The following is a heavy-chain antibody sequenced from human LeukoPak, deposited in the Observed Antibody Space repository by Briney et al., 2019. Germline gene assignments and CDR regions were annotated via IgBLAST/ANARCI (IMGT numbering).Heavy chain of an antibody. CDR2: IRSDGSSE. V-gene: IGHV3-33*01. D-gene: IGHD2-2*01. Sequence: HPGRSLRLSCAASGFTFSTYGTHWVRQAPGKGLEWVAVIRSDGSSEYYADSVKGRFTISRDNAKNTLYLQMNSLRAEDTAVYYCARDGYCSSTSCYYFDYWGQGTLVTVSS. CDR1: GFTFSTYG. J-gene: IGHJ4*02. CDR3: ARDGYCSSTSCYYFDY.